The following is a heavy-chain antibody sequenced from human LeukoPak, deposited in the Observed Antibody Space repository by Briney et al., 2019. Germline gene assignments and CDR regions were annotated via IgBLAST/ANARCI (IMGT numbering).Heavy chain of an antibody. Sequence: SGGSLRLSCAASGFTFSSYAMSWVRQAPGKGLEWVSAISGSGGSTYYADSVKGRFTISRDNSKNTLYLQMNSLRAEDTAVYYCAKQSGVLRSQLQGYYFDYWGQGTLVTVSS. V-gene: IGHV3-23*01. D-gene: IGHD3-10*01. CDR1: GFTFSSYA. CDR3: AKQSGVLRSQLQGYYFDY. CDR2: ISGSGGST. J-gene: IGHJ4*02.